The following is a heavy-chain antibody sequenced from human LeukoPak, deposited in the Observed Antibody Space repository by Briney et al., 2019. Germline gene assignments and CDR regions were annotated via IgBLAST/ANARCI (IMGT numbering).Heavy chain of an antibody. CDR1: GYTFTDYY. CDR3: ARDWALLWFGESPTYYMDV. V-gene: IGHV1-2*02. CDR2: INPNSGGT. J-gene: IGHJ6*03. Sequence: GASVKVSCKASGYTFTDYYMHWVRQAPGQGLEWMGWINPNSGGTNYAQKFQGRVTVTRDTSIITAYMELSRLRSDDTAVYYCARDWALLWFGESPTYYMDVWGKGTTVTISS. D-gene: IGHD3-10*01.